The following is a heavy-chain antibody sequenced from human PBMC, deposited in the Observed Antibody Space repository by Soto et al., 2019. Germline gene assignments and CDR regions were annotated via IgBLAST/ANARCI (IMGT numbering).Heavy chain of an antibody. Sequence: ASVKVSFKASGYTFTGYYMHWVRQAPGQGLVWMGWINPNSGGTNYAQKFQGRVTMTRDKSISTAYMELSRLRSDDTAVYYCARDVRGIAAAGEGYWGQGTLVTVSS. CDR1: GYTFTGYY. V-gene: IGHV1-2*02. J-gene: IGHJ4*02. CDR3: ARDVRGIAAAGEGY. D-gene: IGHD6-13*01. CDR2: INPNSGGT.